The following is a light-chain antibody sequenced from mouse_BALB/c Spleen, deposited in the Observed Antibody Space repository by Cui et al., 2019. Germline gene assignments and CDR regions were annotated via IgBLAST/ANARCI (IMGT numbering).Light chain of an antibody. Sequence: QIVLTQSPVLMSASPGEKVTMTCSASSSVSYMYWYQQKPRASPKPWIYLTSNLASAVPARFSGSGSGTSYSLTISSMEAEDAATYYCQQWSSNPLTFGAGTKLELK. V-gene: IGKV4-68*01. CDR2: LTS. J-gene: IGKJ5*01. CDR1: SSVSY. CDR3: QQWSSNPLT.